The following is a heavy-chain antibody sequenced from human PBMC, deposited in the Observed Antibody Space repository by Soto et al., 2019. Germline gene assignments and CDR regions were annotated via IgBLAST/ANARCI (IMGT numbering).Heavy chain of an antibody. Sequence: EVELVESGGGLVKPGGSLKLSCAASGFTFRTYYMIWVRQAPGKGLEWVSTISAGSSNIYYAPSVKGRFTISRDNANNLLYLQTNSLRAEDTAGYYCARQYPSSSRHFDHWGQGTLVIVSS. CDR1: GFTFRTYY. CDR3: ARQYPSSSRHFDH. CDR2: ISAGSSNI. D-gene: IGHD6-6*01. J-gene: IGHJ4*02. V-gene: IGHV3-21*01.